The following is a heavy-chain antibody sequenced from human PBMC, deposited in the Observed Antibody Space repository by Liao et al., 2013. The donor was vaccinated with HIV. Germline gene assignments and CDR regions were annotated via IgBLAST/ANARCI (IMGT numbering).Heavy chain of an antibody. D-gene: IGHD3-3*01. CDR1: GGAITRGTYY. V-gene: IGHV4-61*02. J-gene: IGHJ4*02. CDR2: VSTSGST. Sequence: QLQLQESGPGLVKPSQTLSLTCTVSGGAITRGTYYWSWIRQPAGKGLEWIGRVSTSGSTNYNPSLKSRVTISVDTSKNQFSLQLSSVTAADTAVYYCARGEDDFWSGYASLYFDYWGQGTLVTVSS. CDR3: ARGEDDFWSGYASLYFDY.